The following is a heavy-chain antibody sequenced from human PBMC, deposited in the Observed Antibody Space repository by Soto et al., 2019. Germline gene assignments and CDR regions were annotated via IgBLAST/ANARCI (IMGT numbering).Heavy chain of an antibody. J-gene: IGHJ6*02. V-gene: IGHV4-34*01. CDR2: INHSGST. CDR3: ARGGGSGSYRLYYYYYGMDV. CDR1: GGSISSYY. D-gene: IGHD3-10*01. Sequence: SETLSLTCTVSGGSISSYYRSWIRQPPGKGLEWIGEINHSGSTNYNPSLKSRVTISVDTSKNQFSLKLSSVTAADTAVYYCARGGGSGSYRLYYYYYGMDVWGQGTMVTVSS.